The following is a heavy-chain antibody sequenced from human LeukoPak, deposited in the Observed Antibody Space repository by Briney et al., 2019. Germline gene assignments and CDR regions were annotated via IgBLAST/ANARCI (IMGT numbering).Heavy chain of an antibody. J-gene: IGHJ4*02. CDR1: GYTFISDA. Sequence: ASVKVSCKASGYTFISDAMNWVRQAPGQGLEWMGWINTNTGNPTYAQGFTGRFVFSLDTSVSTAYLQISSLKAEDTAVYYCARPGPRSSGWSFDYWGQGALVTVSS. CDR2: INTNTGNP. CDR3: ARPGPRSSGWSFDY. D-gene: IGHD6-19*01. V-gene: IGHV7-4-1*02.